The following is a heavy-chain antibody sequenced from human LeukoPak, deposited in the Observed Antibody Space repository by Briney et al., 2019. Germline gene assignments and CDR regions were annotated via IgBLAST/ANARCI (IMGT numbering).Heavy chain of an antibody. V-gene: IGHV3-30-3*01. CDR2: ISYDGSNK. CDR1: GFTFSSYA. CDR3: AKGFDGITGTTVDY. Sequence: PGGSLRLSCAASGFTFSSYAMHWVRQAPGKGLEWVAVISYDGSNKYYADSVKGRFTISRDNSKNTLYLQMNSLRAEDTAVYYCAKGFDGITGTTVDYWGQGTLVTVSS. D-gene: IGHD1-20*01. J-gene: IGHJ4*02.